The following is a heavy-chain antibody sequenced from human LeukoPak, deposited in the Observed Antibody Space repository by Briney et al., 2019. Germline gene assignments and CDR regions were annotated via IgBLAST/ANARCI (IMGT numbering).Heavy chain of an antibody. Sequence: SETLSLTCAVYGGSFSGYYWSWIRQPPGKGLEWIGEINHSGSTNYNPSLMSRGTISVDTSTNQFSLKLSSVAAADTAVYYCAVLGYCSGGSCYEPRPKRGKSLDDWGQGTLVTVSS. CDR3: AVLGYCSGGSCYEPRPKRGKSLDD. D-gene: IGHD2-15*01. V-gene: IGHV4-34*01. CDR2: INHSGST. J-gene: IGHJ4*02. CDR1: GGSFSGYY.